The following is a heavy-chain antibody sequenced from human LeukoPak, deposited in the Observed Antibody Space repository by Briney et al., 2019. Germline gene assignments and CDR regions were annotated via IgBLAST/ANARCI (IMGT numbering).Heavy chain of an antibody. D-gene: IGHD3-16*01. Sequence: SETLSLTCAVSGYSISSGYYWGWIRQPPGKGLEWIGSVYHSGSTYYNPSLKSRVTISVDTSKNQFSLKLSSVTAADTAVYYCARDTHYYYYEDVFDSWGQGTMVTVSS. CDR1: GYSISSGYY. J-gene: IGHJ3*02. CDR2: VYHSGST. V-gene: IGHV4-38-2*02. CDR3: ARDTHYYYYEDVFDS.